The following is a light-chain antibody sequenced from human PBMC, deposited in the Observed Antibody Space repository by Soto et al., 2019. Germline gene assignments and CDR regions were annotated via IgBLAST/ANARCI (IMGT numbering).Light chain of an antibody. CDR3: QQRSKWPLT. CDR2: DAS. V-gene: IGKV3-11*01. J-gene: IGKJ4*01. CDR1: QSVSSH. Sequence: EIVLTQSPATLSLSPGERATLSCRASQSVSSHLAWYQQKPGQAPRLLIHDASARATGIPARFSGSGSGTDFTLTISSLEPEDFAVYYCQQRSKWPLTFGGGSKVEIK.